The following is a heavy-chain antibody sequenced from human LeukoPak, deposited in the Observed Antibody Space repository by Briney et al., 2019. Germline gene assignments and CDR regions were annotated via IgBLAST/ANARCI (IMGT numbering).Heavy chain of an antibody. V-gene: IGHV3-15*01. Sequence: GGSLRLSCAASGFTFSNAWMSWVREAPGKGLEWVARIKSRSDGGTTDYAAPVKGRFTISRDDSKSTLQLQMNSLKTEDTAVYYCTTDIIVGAPAFDYWGQGTLATVSS. CDR2: IKSRSDGGTT. CDR1: GFTFSNAW. CDR3: TTDIIVGAPAFDY. J-gene: IGHJ4*02. D-gene: IGHD1-26*01.